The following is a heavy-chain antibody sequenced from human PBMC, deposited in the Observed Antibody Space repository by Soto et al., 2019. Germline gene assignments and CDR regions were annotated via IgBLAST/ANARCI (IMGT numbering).Heavy chain of an antibody. J-gene: IGHJ4*02. CDR1: GGSISSGGYY. CDR2: IYYSGST. CDR3: AREMEQWLFDY. D-gene: IGHD6-19*01. V-gene: IGHV4-31*03. Sequence: SETLSLTSTVSGGSISSGGYYWSWIRQHPGKGLEWIGYIYYSGSTYYNPSLKSRVTISVDTSKNQFSLKLSSVTAADTAVYYCAREMEQWLFDYWGQGTLVTVSS.